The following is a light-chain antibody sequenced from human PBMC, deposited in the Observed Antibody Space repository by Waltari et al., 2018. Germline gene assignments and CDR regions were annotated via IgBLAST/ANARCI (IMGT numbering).Light chain of an antibody. Sequence: QSVLTQPPSASGTPGQRVTISCSGSRSNIGNNSVYWYQQLPGTAPKLLIYRNNQLPSGVPDRFSGSKSGTSASLAISGLRSEDEADYYCAVWDDSLSGRVFGGGTKVTVL. CDR2: RNN. CDR3: AVWDDSLSGRV. V-gene: IGLV1-47*01. CDR1: RSNIGNNS. J-gene: IGLJ3*02.